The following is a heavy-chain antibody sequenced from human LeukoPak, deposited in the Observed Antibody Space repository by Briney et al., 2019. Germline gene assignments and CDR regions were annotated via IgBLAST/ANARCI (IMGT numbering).Heavy chain of an antibody. CDR2: IYYSGGT. D-gene: IGHD2-15*01. CDR1: GDSISSYY. Sequence: SETLSLTCTVSGDSISSYYWSWIRQSPGKGLEWIGYIYYSGGTNYNPSLKSRVTISVDTSKNQFSLNLSSVTAADTAVYYCAKGYCRGGSCYAYSFDYWGQGTLVTVSS. CDR3: AKGYCRGGSCYAYSFDY. V-gene: IGHV4-59*01. J-gene: IGHJ4*02.